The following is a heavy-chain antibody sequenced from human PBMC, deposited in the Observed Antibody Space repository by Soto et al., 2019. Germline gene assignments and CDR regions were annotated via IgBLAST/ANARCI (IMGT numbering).Heavy chain of an antibody. CDR3: ARDPPNSGWSFDC. CDR2: LWSDGSNE. Sequence: QVQLVESGGGVVQPGRSLRLSCAASGFTFSTHAMHWIRQAPGKGLEWVAFLWSDGSNEHYADSVKGRFTISRDNSKNTVSLQMNSLRAEDTAIYYCARDPPNSGWSFDCWGQGTRVTVSS. V-gene: IGHV3-33*01. CDR1: GFTFSTHA. J-gene: IGHJ4*02. D-gene: IGHD6-19*01.